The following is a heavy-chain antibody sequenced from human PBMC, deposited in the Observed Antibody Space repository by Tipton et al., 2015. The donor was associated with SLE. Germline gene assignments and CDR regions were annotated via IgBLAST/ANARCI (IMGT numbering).Heavy chain of an antibody. CDR3: ARYSLTNRHRAL. CDR1: GGSMSTYY. J-gene: IGHJ2*01. V-gene: IGHV4-59*07. D-gene: IGHD2-15*01. CDR2: IYYSGGT. Sequence: TLSLTCTVSGGSMSTYYWSWIRLPPGKGLEWIGYIYYSGGTSYNPSLNSRVTISVDTSRNQFSLKLTSVTAAHSAVYYCARYSLTNRHRALWGRSPLVRLST.